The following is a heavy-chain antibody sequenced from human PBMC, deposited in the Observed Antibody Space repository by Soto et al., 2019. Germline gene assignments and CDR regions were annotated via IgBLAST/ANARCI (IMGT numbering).Heavy chain of an antibody. V-gene: IGHV3-30-3*01. CDR1: GFTFSSYA. J-gene: IGHJ4*02. Sequence: GGSLRLSCAASGFTFSSYAMHWVRQAPGKGLEWVAVISYDGSNKYYADSVKGRFTISRDNSKNTLYLQMNSLRAEDTAVYYCARDLRSGSYLNYWGQGTLVTVSS. CDR3: ARDLRSGSYLNY. CDR2: ISYDGSNK. D-gene: IGHD3-10*01.